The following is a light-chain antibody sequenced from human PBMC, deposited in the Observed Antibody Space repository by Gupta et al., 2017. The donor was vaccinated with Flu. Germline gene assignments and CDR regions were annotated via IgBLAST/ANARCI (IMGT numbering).Light chain of an antibody. CDR1: QSLLHSNGYNY. Sequence: DMGMTQSPLSLPVTPGEPASISCRSSQSLLHSNGYNYLDWYLQKPGQSPQLLVYLGSNRASGVPDRFSGSGSGTDFTLEISRVEAEDVGVYYCMQSLHTPWTFGQGTKVEIK. V-gene: IGKV2-28*01. J-gene: IGKJ1*01. CDR3: MQSLHTPWT. CDR2: LGS.